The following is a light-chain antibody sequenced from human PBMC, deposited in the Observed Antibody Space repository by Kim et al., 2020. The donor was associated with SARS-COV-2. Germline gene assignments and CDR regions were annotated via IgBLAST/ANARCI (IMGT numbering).Light chain of an antibody. J-gene: IGKJ1*01. CDR1: HSISSW. Sequence: ASVGDRGTITCRASHSISSWLAWYQQKPGKAPKRLIYKASSLESGVPSRFSGSGSGTEFTLTISSLQPDDFATYYCQQYNSYPWTFGQGTKVDIK. CDR2: KAS. V-gene: IGKV1-5*03. CDR3: QQYNSYPWT.